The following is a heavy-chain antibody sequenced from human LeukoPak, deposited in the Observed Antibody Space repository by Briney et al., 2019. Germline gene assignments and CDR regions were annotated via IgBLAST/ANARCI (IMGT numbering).Heavy chain of an antibody. CDR1: GGSISSSSYY. J-gene: IGHJ4*02. V-gene: IGHV4-39*01. Sequence: SETLSLTCTVSGGSISSSSYYWGWIRQPPGKGLEWIGSIYYSGSTYYNPSLKSRVTISVDTSKNQFSLKLSSVTAADTAVYYCARIRFSGSIHYYFDYWGQGTLVTVSS. CDR3: ARIRFSGSIHYYFDY. D-gene: IGHD1-26*01. CDR2: IYYSGST.